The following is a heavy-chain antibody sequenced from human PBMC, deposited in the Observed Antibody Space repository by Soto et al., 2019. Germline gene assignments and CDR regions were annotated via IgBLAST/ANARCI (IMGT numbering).Heavy chain of an antibody. V-gene: IGHV1-46*01. Sequence: ASVKVSCKAPGYTFTSSYMQWVRQAPGQGLEWMGIINPSGGSTSYAQKFQGRVTMTRDTSTSTVYMELSSLRSEDTAVYYCACSGADFDIWGQGTLVTV. CDR2: INPSGGST. CDR1: GYTFTSSY. CDR3: ACSGADFDI. D-gene: IGHD6-25*01. J-gene: IGHJ3*02.